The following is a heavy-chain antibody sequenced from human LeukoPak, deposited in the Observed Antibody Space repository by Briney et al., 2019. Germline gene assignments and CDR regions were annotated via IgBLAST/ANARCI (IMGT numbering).Heavy chain of an antibody. CDR2: ISSGSTYI. D-gene: IGHD2-2*01. CDR1: GFMFSSYT. CDR3: ARGVVVPAAIIDY. J-gene: IGHJ4*02. Sequence: PGGSLRLSCAVSGFMFSSYTMNWVRQAPGKGLEWVSSISSGSTYIYYADSVKGRFTISRDNAKSSVYLQMNSLRADDTAVYYCARGVVVPAAIIDYWGQGTLVTVSS. V-gene: IGHV3-21*01.